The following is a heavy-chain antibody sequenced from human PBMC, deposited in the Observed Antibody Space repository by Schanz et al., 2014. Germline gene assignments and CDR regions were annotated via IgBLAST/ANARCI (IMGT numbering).Heavy chain of an antibody. V-gene: IGHV1-46*01. CDR3: ATCSGGTCHAKPVLDN. CDR2: INPSGGST. D-gene: IGHD2-15*01. J-gene: IGHJ4*02. Sequence: QVQLVQSGAEVKKPGASVKVSCKASGYTFTSYYMYWVRQAPGQGLEWMGVINPSGGSTIYAQKFQGGLAMTADTSTSTAYMELSSLRSEDTAVYYCATCSGGTCHAKPVLDNWGQGTLVTVSS. CDR1: GYTFTSYY.